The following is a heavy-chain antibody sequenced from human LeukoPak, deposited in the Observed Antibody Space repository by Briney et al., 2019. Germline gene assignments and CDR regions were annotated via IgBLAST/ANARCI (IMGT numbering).Heavy chain of an antibody. V-gene: IGHV3-30-3*01. CDR1: GFTFSSYA. D-gene: IGHD3-10*01. Sequence: GRSLRLSCAASGFTFSSYAMHWVRQAPGKGLEWVAVISYDGSNKYYADSVKGRFTISRDNSKNTLYLQMNSLRAEDTAVYYCAKGGVRGAQSDGYWGQGSLVTVSS. CDR2: ISYDGSNK. J-gene: IGHJ4*02. CDR3: AKGGVRGAQSDGY.